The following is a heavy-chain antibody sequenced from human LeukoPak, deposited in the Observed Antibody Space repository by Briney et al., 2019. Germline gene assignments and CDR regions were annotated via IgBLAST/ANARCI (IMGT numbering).Heavy chain of an antibody. CDR1: GYTFTSYG. J-gene: IGHJ5*02. V-gene: IGHV1-18*01. CDR2: ISAYNGNT. D-gene: IGHD3-10*01. Sequence: ASVKVSCKASGYTFTSYGISWVRQAPGQGLEWMGWISAYNGNTNYAQKLQGRVTMTTDTSTSTAYMELRSLRSDDTAVYYCARVDRHKAVLLWFGSTWGQGTLVTVSS. CDR3: ARVDRHKAVLLWFGST.